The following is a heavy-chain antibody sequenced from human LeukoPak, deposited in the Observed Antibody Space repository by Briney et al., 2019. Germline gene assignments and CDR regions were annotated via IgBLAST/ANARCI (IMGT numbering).Heavy chain of an antibody. D-gene: IGHD1-26*01. Sequence: PGRSLRLSCAASGFTFSSYGMHWVRQAPGKGLEWVSPISSSSSYIYYADSVKGRFTISRDNAKNSLYLQMNSLRAEDTAVYYCAREGRATTIDYWGQGTLVTVSS. CDR1: GFTFSSYG. CDR2: ISSSSSYI. V-gene: IGHV3-21*01. CDR3: AREGRATTIDY. J-gene: IGHJ4*02.